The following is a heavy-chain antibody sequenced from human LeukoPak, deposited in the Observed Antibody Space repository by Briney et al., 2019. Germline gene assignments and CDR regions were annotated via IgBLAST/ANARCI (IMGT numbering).Heavy chain of an antibody. V-gene: IGHV3-7*01. CDR2: IKQDGSEK. D-gene: IGHD6-13*01. J-gene: IGHJ1*01. Sequence: PSETLSLTCTVSGGSISDYYRGWVRQAPGKGLEWVANIKQDGSEKYYVDSVKGRFTISRDNAKNSLYLQMNSLRAEDTAVYYCARAGRFIAEYFQHWGQGTLVTVSS. CDR3: ARAGRFIAEYFQH. CDR1: GGSISDYY.